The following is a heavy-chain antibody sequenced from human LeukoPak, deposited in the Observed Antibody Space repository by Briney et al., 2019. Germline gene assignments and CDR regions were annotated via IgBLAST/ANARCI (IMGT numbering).Heavy chain of an antibody. CDR3: ARDQFIVGSSGEDY. V-gene: IGHV3-66*02. J-gene: IGHJ4*02. Sequence: GGSLRLSCAASGFTVRSNYMSWVRQAPGQGLEWVSVIYSGGRTYYADSVKGRFTISRDNSKNTLYLQMNSPRAEDTAVYYCARDQFIVGSSGEDYWGQGTLVTVSS. CDR2: IYSGGRT. D-gene: IGHD1-26*01. CDR1: GFTVRSNY.